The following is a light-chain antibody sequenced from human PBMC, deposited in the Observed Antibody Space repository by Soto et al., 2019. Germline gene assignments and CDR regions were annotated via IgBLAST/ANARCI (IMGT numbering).Light chain of an antibody. CDR3: SSYTSSITPHVG. J-gene: IGLJ2*01. CDR1: GSDVGGYNY. CDR2: EVS. V-gene: IGLV2-14*01. Sequence: QSALTQPASVSGSPGQSITISCTGTGSDVGGYNYVSWYQHQPGKAPKLMIYEVSNRPSGVSNRFSGSKSGNTAWLTISWLQAEDEAEYYCSSYTSSITPHVGFCGGTKQPVL.